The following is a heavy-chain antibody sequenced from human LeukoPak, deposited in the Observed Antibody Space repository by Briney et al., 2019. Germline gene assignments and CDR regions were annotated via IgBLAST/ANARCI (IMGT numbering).Heavy chain of an antibody. V-gene: IGHV3-21*01. J-gene: IGHJ4*02. Sequence: PGGSLRLSCAASGFTFSSYSMNWVRQAPGKGLEWVSSISSSSSYIYYADSVKGRFTISRDNAKNSLYLQMNSLRAEDTAVYYCAKGRGYCTGGSCYSDYWGQGTLVTVSS. CDR2: ISSSSSYI. D-gene: IGHD2-15*01. CDR3: AKGRGYCTGGSCYSDY. CDR1: GFTFSSYS.